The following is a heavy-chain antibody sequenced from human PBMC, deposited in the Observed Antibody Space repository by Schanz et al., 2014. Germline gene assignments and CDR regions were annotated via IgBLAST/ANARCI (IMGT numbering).Heavy chain of an antibody. V-gene: IGHV3-33*08. J-gene: IGHJ4*02. Sequence: VHLLESGGGVVQPGRSLRLSCAASGFNFSNYDIHWVRQAPGKGLEWVALIYYNGTNKYYADSVKGRFTISRDNSQNTLYLQMNSLRVEDTAVYYCAMGGYQLHHWGQGTLVTVSS. CDR3: AMGGYQLHH. D-gene: IGHD1-7*01. CDR1: GFNFSNYD. CDR2: IYYNGTNK.